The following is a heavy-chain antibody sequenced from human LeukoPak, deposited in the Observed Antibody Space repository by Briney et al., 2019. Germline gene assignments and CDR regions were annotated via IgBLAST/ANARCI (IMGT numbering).Heavy chain of an antibody. CDR2: IWYDGSKK. Sequence: GRSLRLSCAASGFSFDNLGMHWVRQAPGKGLEWVAVIWYDGSKKYYADSVKGRFTISRDNSKKSLFLQMNSLRAEDTALYYCARDVFADSSGGSFDFWGQGTLVTVSS. D-gene: IGHD3-16*01. J-gene: IGHJ4*02. CDR1: GFSFDNLG. V-gene: IGHV3-33*01. CDR3: ARDVFADSSGGSFDF.